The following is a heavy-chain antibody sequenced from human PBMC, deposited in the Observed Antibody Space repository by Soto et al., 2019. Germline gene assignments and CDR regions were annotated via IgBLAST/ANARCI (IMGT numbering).Heavy chain of an antibody. Sequence: KTSETLSLTCTVSGDSVSSGGYYWSWIWQPPGKGLEWIGEINHSGSTNYNPSLKSRVTISVDTSKNQFSLKLSSVTAADTAVYYCARDNLMFYGMDVWGQGTTVTVSS. D-gene: IGHD1-20*01. J-gene: IGHJ6*02. V-gene: IGHV4-61*08. CDR2: INHSGST. CDR1: GDSVSSGGYY. CDR3: ARDNLMFYGMDV.